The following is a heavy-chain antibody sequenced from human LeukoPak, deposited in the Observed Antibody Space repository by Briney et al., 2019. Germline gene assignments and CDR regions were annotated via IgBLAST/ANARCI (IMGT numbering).Heavy chain of an antibody. CDR3: TRVAVPTANYYYYLDV. D-gene: IGHD2-2*01. CDR1: GFTFGDSA. V-gene: IGHV3-49*04. CDR2: IRSKAYGGTT. J-gene: IGHJ6*03. Sequence: PGGSLRLSCTASGFTFGDSAMSWVRQAPGKGLEWVGFIRSKAYGGTTEYAASVKGRFTISRDDSKSIAYLQLNSLKTEDTAVYYCTRVAVPTANYYYYLDVWGKGTTVTISS.